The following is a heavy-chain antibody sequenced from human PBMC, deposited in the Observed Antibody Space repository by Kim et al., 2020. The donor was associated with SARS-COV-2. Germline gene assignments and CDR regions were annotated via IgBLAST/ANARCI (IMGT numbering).Heavy chain of an antibody. Sequence: GGSLRLSCAASGFTFTSYAMTWVRQAPGKGLEWVSTISGRGDNTYYADSVKGRFTISRDNSENTLYLQVNSLRAEDTAVYYCAVGGYSYGTRRWGQGALVTVSS. CDR3: AVGGYSYGTRR. CDR1: GFTFTSYA. D-gene: IGHD5-18*01. V-gene: IGHV3-23*01. CDR2: ISGRGDNT. J-gene: IGHJ4*02.